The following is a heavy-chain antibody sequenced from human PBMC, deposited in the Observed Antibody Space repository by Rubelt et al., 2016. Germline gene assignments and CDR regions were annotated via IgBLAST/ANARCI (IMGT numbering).Heavy chain of an antibody. Sequence: QVQLVESGGGVVQPGRSLSLSCAASGFTFSSYGLHWVRQAPGKGLEWIGHIDCSGSASYNPSLKNRVTISVDTSKNQFSLKLNSVTAADTAVYYCARLDAYYSGDYWAQGTLVTVSS. CDR2: IDCSGSA. CDR1: GFTFSSYG. J-gene: IGHJ4*02. D-gene: IGHD4-11*01. CDR3: ARLDAYYSGDY. V-gene: IGHV4-59*05.